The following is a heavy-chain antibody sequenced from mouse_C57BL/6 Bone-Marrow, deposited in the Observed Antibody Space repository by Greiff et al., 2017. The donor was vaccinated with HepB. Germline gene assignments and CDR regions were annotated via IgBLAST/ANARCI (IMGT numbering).Heavy chain of an antibody. CDR2: IDPNSGGT. J-gene: IGHJ2*01. Sequence: QVQLQQPGAELVKPGASVKLSCKASGYTFTSYWMHWVKQRPGRGLEWIGRIDPNSGGTKYNEKFKSKATLTVDKPSSTAYMQLSSLTSEDSAVYYCASLYYYGSKYYFDYWGQGTTLTVSS. V-gene: IGHV1-72*01. CDR3: ASLYYYGSKYYFDY. D-gene: IGHD1-1*01. CDR1: GYTFTSYW.